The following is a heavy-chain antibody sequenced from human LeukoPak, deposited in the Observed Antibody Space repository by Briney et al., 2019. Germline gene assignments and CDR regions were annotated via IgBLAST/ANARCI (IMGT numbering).Heavy chain of an antibody. Sequence: SETLSLTCTVSGGSISSYYWSWIRQPPGKGLEWIGYIYYSGSTNFNPSLKSRVTMSVDTSKNQFSLKLSSVTAADTAVYYCAREPSITMARGVILYSWFDPWGQGTLVTVSS. CDR2: IYYSGST. J-gene: IGHJ5*02. D-gene: IGHD3-10*01. CDR3: AREPSITMARGVILYSWFDP. CDR1: GGSISSYY. V-gene: IGHV4-59*12.